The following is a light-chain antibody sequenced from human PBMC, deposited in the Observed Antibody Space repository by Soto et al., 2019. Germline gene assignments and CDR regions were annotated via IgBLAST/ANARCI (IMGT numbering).Light chain of an antibody. J-gene: IGKJ3*01. V-gene: IGKV3-11*01. CDR3: QQRSNWPPA. CDR1: QSVSSY. Sequence: IVLTQSPATLSLSPGERATLSCRASQSVSSYLAWYQQKPGQAPRLLIYDASNRATGIPARFSGSGSGTDFTLTISSLEPEYCAVYYCQQRSNWPPAFGPGTKVDIK. CDR2: DAS.